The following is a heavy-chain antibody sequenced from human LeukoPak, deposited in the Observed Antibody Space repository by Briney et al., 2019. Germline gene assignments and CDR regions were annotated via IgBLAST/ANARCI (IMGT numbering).Heavy chain of an antibody. Sequence: SETLSLTCTVSVDSIAGYYWAWIRQPAGKGLEWIGHIYAPGSSNYSPSFKSRVTMSIDMSNNQFSLRLNSVTAEDTAMYYCARDLEDFDSPANDYWGQGTHVIVSP. D-gene: IGHD2-15*01. J-gene: IGHJ4*02. V-gene: IGHV4-4*07. CDR1: VDSIAGYY. CDR2: IYAPGSS. CDR3: ARDLEDFDSPANDY.